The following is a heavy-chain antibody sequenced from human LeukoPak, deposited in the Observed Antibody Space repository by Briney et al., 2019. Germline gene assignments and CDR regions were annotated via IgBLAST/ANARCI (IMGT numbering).Heavy chain of an antibody. J-gene: IGHJ3*02. Sequence: GGSLRLSCAASGFTFSSYAMGWVRRAPGKGLEWASAISGSGGSTYYADSVKGRFTISRDNSKNTLYLQMNSLRAEDTAVYYCAKELRFLEWSQGDAFDIWGQGTMVTVSS. CDR3: AKELRFLEWSQGDAFDI. CDR2: ISGSGGST. V-gene: IGHV3-23*01. CDR1: GFTFSSYA. D-gene: IGHD3-3*01.